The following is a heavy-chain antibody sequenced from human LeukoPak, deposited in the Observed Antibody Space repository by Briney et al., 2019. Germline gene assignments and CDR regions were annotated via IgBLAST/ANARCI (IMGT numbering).Heavy chain of an antibody. Sequence: PSETLSLTCTVSGGSISSYYWSWIRQPPGKGLEWIGYIYYSGSTDYNPSLKSRVTISVDTSKNQFSLKLSSVTAADTAVYYCARQGVVTADFDYWGQGTLVTVSS. CDR3: ARQGVVTADFDY. CDR1: GGSISSYY. CDR2: IYYSGST. J-gene: IGHJ4*02. D-gene: IGHD2-21*02. V-gene: IGHV4-59*08.